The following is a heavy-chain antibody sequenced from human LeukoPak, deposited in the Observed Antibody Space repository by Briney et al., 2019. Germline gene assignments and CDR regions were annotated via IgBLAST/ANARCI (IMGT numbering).Heavy chain of an antibody. D-gene: IGHD2-2*01. CDR1: GGSISSGDYY. V-gene: IGHV4-30-4*01. CDR2: IYYSGST. J-gene: IGHJ4*02. CDR3: ARDPNCSGTSCYGY. Sequence: SQTLSLTCTVSGGSISSGDYYWSWIRQPPGKGLEWIGYIYYSGSTYYNPSLKSRVTISVDTSKNQFSLKLSSVTAADTAVYYCARDPNCSGTSCYGYWGQGTLVTVSS.